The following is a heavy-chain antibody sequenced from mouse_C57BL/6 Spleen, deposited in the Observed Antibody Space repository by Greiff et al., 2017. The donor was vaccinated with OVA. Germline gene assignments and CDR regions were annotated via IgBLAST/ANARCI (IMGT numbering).Heavy chain of an antibody. J-gene: IGHJ3*01. CDR1: GYSITSGYD. D-gene: IGHD3-2*02. CDR2: ISYSGST. Sequence: QSGPGMVKPSQSLSLTCTVTGYSITSGYDWHWIRHFPGNKLEWMGYISYSGSTNYNPSLKSRISITHDTSKNHFFLKLNSVTTEDTATYYCARGAQVLFAYWGQGTLVTVSA. CDR3: ARGAQVLFAY. V-gene: IGHV3-1*01.